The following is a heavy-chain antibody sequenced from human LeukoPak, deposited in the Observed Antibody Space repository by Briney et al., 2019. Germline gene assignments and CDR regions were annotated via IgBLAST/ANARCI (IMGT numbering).Heavy chain of an antibody. Sequence: GGSLRLSCAASGFTFSSYSMNWVRQAPGKGLEWVSYISSSSSTIYYADSVKGRFTIYRDNAKNSLYLQMNSLRAEDTAVYYCASEIAAAGKNYWGQGTLVTVSS. CDR2: ISSSSSTI. J-gene: IGHJ4*02. CDR3: ASEIAAAGKNY. V-gene: IGHV3-48*04. D-gene: IGHD6-13*01. CDR1: GFTFSSYS.